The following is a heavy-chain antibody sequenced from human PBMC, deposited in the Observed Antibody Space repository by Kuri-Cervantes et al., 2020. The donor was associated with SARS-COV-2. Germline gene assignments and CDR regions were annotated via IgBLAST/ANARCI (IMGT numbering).Heavy chain of an antibody. J-gene: IGHJ6*02. CDR2: ISHDGRNK. CDR1: GYTFTGYY. Sequence: SCKASGYTFTGYYMHWVRQAPGKGLEWVAVISHDGRNKYYADSVKGRFTISRDNSKVTMYLQMSSLRPEDTAVYYCTKDRRRPITPTLQEIYYYGMDVWGQGTTVTVSS. CDR3: TKDRRRPITPTLQEIYYYGMDV. V-gene: IGHV3-30*18. D-gene: IGHD1-14*01.